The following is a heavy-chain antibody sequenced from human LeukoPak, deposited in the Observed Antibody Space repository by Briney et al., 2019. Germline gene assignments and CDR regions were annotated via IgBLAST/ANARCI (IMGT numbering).Heavy chain of an antibody. CDR3: ARDLWSSHDSSGYRMDV. V-gene: IGHV3-30-3*01. Sequence: GGSLRLSCAASGFTFSSYAIHWVRQAPGKGLEWVAVISYDGSNKYYADSVKGRFTISRDNPKNTLYLQMNSLRAEDTAVYYCARDLWSSHDSSGYRMDVWGQGPTVTVSS. D-gene: IGHD3-22*01. CDR1: GFTFSSYA. J-gene: IGHJ6*02. CDR2: ISYDGSNK.